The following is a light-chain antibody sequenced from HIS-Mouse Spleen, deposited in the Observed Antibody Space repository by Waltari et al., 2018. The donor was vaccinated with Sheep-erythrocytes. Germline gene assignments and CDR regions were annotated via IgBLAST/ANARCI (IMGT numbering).Light chain of an antibody. V-gene: IGLV3-1*01. CDR2: QDS. J-gene: IGLJ2*01. Sequence: SHELTQPPSVSVSPGQTASITCSGDKLGDKYACWYQQKPGQSHVLVIYQDSKRPSGIPERFSGSNSGNTATLTISGTQAMDEADYYCQAWDSSIAVFGGGTKLTVL. CDR3: QAWDSSIAV. CDR1: KLGDKY.